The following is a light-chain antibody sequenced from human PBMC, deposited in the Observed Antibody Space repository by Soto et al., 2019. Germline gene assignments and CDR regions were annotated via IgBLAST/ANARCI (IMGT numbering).Light chain of an antibody. J-gene: IGLJ2*01. CDR2: EVT. CDR1: SSDVGGYGY. CDR3: SSYAGNDRLGV. Sequence: QSVLTQPPSASGSPGQSVTISCTGTSSDVGGYGYVSWYQQHPGKAPKLIIYEVTERPSGVPDRFSGSKSGNTASLTVSGLQSEDEANYYCSSYAGNDRLGVFGGGTKLTVL. V-gene: IGLV2-8*01.